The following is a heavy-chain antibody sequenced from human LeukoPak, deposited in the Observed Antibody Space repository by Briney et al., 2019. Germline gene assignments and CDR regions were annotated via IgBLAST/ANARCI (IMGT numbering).Heavy chain of an antibody. J-gene: IGHJ3*02. D-gene: IGHD6-19*01. CDR3: ARDLAGGDAFDI. V-gene: IGHV3-21*04. CDR1: GFIFSGYS. CDR2: ISSSSSSI. Sequence: GGSLRLSCAASGFIFSGYSMNWVRQAPGKGLEWVSSISSSSSSIYYADSVKGRFTISRDNSKNTLYLQMNSLRAEDMAVYYCARDLAGGDAFDIWGQGTMVTVSS.